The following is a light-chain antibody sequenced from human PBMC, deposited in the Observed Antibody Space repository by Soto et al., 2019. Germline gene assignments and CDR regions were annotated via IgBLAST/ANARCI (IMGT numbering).Light chain of an antibody. V-gene: IGLV2-23*02. CDR2: EVS. CDR3: CSYAGSSDGV. Sequence: QSVLTQPASVSGSPGQSITISCTGTSSDVGSYNLVSWYQQHPGKAPKLMIYEVSKRPSGVSNRLSGSKSGNTASLTISGLQAEDEADYYCCSYAGSSDGVFGGGTKLTVL. CDR1: SSDVGSYNL. J-gene: IGLJ3*02.